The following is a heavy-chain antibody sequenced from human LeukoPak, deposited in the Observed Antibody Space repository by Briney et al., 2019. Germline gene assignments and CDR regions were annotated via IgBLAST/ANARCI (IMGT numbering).Heavy chain of an antibody. D-gene: IGHD1-7*01. CDR2: IYYWSKWYY. Sequence: SQTLSLTCAISGDSVPGSGVGWHWIRQSPSRGLEWLGKIYYWSKWYYDYAISVKSRIAINPDTSKNQFSLQPDSVTPDDTAVYYCARSKNYAFDYWGPGALVTVSS. V-gene: IGHV6-1*01. CDR3: ARSKNYAFDY. J-gene: IGHJ4*02. CDR1: GDSVPGSGVG.